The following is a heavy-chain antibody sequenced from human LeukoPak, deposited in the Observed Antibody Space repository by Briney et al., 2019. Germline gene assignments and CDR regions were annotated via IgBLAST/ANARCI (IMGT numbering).Heavy chain of an antibody. V-gene: IGHV1-69*05. J-gene: IGHJ4*02. D-gene: IGHD1-26*01. Sequence: GASVKVSCKASGGTFSSYAISWVRQAPGQGLEWMGGIIPIFGTANYAQKFQGRVTITTDESTSTAYMELSNLRSEDTAVYYCARSRYSGSYYPYYFDLWGQGTLVTVPS. CDR1: GGTFSSYA. CDR3: ARSRYSGSYYPYYFDL. CDR2: IIPIFGTA.